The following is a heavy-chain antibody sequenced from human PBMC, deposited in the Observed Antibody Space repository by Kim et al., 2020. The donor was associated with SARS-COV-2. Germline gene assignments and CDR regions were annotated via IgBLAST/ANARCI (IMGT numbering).Heavy chain of an antibody. CDR1: GFTFGDYA. J-gene: IGHJ4*02. V-gene: IGHV3-9*01. Sequence: GGSLRLSCAASGFTFGDYAMHWVRQAPGKGLEWVSGISWNSGSIGYADSVKGRFTISRDNAKNSLYLQMNSLRAEDTALYYCAKAGAGYYDRMSYFDYWGQGTLVTVSS. CDR2: ISWNSGSI. D-gene: IGHD3-22*01. CDR3: AKAGAGYYDRMSYFDY.